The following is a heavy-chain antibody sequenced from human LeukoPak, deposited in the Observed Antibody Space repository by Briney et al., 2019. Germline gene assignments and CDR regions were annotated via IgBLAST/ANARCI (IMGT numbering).Heavy chain of an antibody. D-gene: IGHD3-16*01. Sequence: GGSLRLSCAASGFTFSNYWIHWVRQAPGKGLVWVSRINSDGSRISYADSVKGRFTISRDNAKNTLYLQMNSLRAEDTAVYFCAKGDKMLTWRRTYNRFDPWGQGTLVTVSS. CDR3: AKGDKMLTWRRTYNRFDP. CDR2: INSDGSRI. V-gene: IGHV3-74*01. CDR1: GFTFSNYW. J-gene: IGHJ5*02.